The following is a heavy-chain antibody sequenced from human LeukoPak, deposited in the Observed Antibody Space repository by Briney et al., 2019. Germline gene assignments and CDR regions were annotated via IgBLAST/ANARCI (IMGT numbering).Heavy chain of an antibody. J-gene: IGHJ6*02. CDR3: ASGGDYETVDGMDV. CDR1: GFTFSSYA. Sequence: GGSLRLSCAASGFTFSSYAMHWVRQAPGKGLEWVAVISYDGSNKYYADSVKGRFTISRDNSKNTLYLQMNSLRAEDTAVYYCASGGDYETVDGMDVWGQGTTVTVSS. D-gene: IGHD2-21*02. CDR2: ISYDGSNK. V-gene: IGHV3-30-3*01.